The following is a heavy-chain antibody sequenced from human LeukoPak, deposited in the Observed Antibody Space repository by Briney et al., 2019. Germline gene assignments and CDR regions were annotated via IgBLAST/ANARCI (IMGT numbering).Heavy chain of an antibody. J-gene: IGHJ4*02. CDR3: ARSNQADDY. CDR1: GFIFRSYA. V-gene: IGHV3-23*01. CDR2: ITDTGGDT. D-gene: IGHD1-14*01. Sequence: GGSLRLSCAASGFIFRSYAMSWVRQAPGKGLEWISAITDTGGDTYHADSVKGRFTISRGNSKNTLYLQMDSLRAEDTGVYYCARSNQADDYWGQGTLVTVSS.